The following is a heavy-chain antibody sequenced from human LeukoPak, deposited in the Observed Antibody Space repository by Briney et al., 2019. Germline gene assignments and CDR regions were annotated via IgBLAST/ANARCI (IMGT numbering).Heavy chain of an antibody. CDR1: GYTFTSYG. V-gene: IGHV1-18*01. J-gene: IGHJ4*02. D-gene: IGHD5/OR15-5a*01. Sequence: ASVKVSCKASGYTFTSYGISWVRQAPGQGLEWMGWISAYNGNTNYAQKLQGRVTMTTDTSTSTVYMELRSLRSDNTAVYYCAREMSGSDYWGQGTLVTVSS. CDR3: AREMSGSDY. CDR2: ISAYNGNT.